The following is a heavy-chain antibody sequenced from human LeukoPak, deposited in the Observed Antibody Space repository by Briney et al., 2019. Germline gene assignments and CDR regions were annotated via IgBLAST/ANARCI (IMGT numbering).Heavy chain of an antibody. V-gene: IGHV4-39*07. CDR3: ARVRPHYYDSSGYSLFDY. Sequence: SETLSLTCAVSGGSISSSSYYWGWIRQPPGKGLEWIGSIYYSGSTYYNPALKSRVTISVDTSKNQFSLKLSSVTAADAAVYYCARVRPHYYDSSGYSLFDYWGQGTLVTVSS. D-gene: IGHD3-22*01. CDR2: IYYSGST. J-gene: IGHJ4*02. CDR1: GGSISSSSYY.